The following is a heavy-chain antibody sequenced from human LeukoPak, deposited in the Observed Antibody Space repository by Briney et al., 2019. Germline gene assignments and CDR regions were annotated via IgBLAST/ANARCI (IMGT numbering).Heavy chain of an antibody. CDR3: ARERFSRWFDP. CDR1: GGTFSSYT. V-gene: IGHV1-69*04. J-gene: IGHJ5*02. Sequence: SVKVSCKASGGTFSSYTISWVRQAPGQGLEWMGRIIPILGIANYAQKFQGRVTITADKSTSTAYMELSGLRSEDTAVYYCARERFSRWFDPWGQGTLVTVSS. D-gene: IGHD3-10*01. CDR2: IIPILGIA.